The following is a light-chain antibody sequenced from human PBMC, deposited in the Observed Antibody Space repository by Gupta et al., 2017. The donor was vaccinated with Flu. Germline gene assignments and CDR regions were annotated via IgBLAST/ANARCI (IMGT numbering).Light chain of an antibody. V-gene: IGKV1-5*03. CDR2: EAS. CDR1: ETISSW. CDR3: QQYDSYPET. J-gene: IGKJ1*01. Sequence: DIQMTQSPSTLSASVGDRITITCRASETISSWLAWYQQKPGKPPKLLISEASSLQYGVPSGFSGSGSRTEFTLTINSLQPDDFATYYCQQYDSYPETFGQGTKVE.